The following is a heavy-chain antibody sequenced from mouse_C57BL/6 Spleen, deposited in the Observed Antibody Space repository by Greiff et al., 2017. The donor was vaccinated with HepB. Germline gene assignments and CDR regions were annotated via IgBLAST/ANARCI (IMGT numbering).Heavy chain of an antibody. V-gene: IGHV2-2*01. CDR1: GFSLTSYG. CDR3: ARNFLYYYGSSYFYAMDY. J-gene: IGHJ4*01. CDR2: IWSGGST. D-gene: IGHD1-1*01. Sequence: QVHVKQSGPGLVQPSQRLSITCTVSGFSLTSYGVHWVRQSPGKGLEWLGVIWSGGSTDYNAAFISRLSISKDNSKSQVFFKMNSLQADDTAIYYCARNFLYYYGSSYFYAMDYWGQGTSVTVSS.